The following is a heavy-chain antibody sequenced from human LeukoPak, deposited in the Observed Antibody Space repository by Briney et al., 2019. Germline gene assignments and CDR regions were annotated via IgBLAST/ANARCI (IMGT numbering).Heavy chain of an antibody. CDR1: GYTFTGYY. D-gene: IGHD3-22*01. Sequence: ASVKVSCTASGYTFTGYYIYWVRQAPGQGLEWMGWINPNSGGTNYAQKFQGRVTMTRDTSISTAYMELSRLRSDDTAVYYCARADYYDSSGYYYGYYYYYMDVWGKGTTVTVSS. J-gene: IGHJ6*03. V-gene: IGHV1-2*02. CDR3: ARADYYDSSGYYYGYYYYYMDV. CDR2: INPNSGGT.